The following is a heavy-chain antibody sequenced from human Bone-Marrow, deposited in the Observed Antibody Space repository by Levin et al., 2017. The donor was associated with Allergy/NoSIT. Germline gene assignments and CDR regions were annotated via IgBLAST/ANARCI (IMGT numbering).Heavy chain of an antibody. CDR2: IRSKAYGGTT. Sequence: GESLKISCTASGFTYGDYAMSWFRQAPGKGLEWVGFIRSKAYGGTTEYAASVKGRFTISRDDSKSIAYLQMNSLKTEDTAVYYCTRGRTGAQYYFDYWGQGTLVTVSS. CDR1: GFTYGDYA. V-gene: IGHV3-49*03. D-gene: IGHD7-27*01. J-gene: IGHJ4*02. CDR3: TRGRTGAQYYFDY.